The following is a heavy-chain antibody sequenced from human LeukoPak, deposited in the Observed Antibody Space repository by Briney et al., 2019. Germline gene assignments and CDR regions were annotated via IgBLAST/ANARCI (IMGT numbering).Heavy chain of an antibody. Sequence: SETLSLTCAVSDDSFSSHYWTWIRQPPGKGLEWIGYISYIGSTNHNPSLKSRVTISIDTSKNQFSLKLSFVTAADTAVYYCARDLVTVTKGFDIWGQGTMVSVSS. D-gene: IGHD4-17*01. J-gene: IGHJ3*02. CDR3: ARDLVTVTKGFDI. CDR1: DDSFSSHY. V-gene: IGHV4-59*11. CDR2: ISYIGST.